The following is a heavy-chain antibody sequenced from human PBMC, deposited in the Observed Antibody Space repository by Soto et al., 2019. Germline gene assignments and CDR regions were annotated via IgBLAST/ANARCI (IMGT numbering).Heavy chain of an antibody. D-gene: IGHD3-10*01. J-gene: IGHJ4*02. CDR1: GFSFRIYS. Sequence: EVQMVESGGDLVQPGGSLRLSCVVSGFSFRIYSMNWVRQARGKGLEWISYISSDSGTIYYADSLKGRFTISRDNGKNSLYLQMNSLTDEDTAVYYCARGRLWSFDFWGQGTLVTVSS. V-gene: IGHV3-48*02. CDR3: ARGRLWSFDF. CDR2: ISSDSGTI.